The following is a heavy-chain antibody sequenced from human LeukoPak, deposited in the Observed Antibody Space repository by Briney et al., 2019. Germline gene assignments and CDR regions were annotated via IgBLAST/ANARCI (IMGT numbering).Heavy chain of an antibody. D-gene: IGHD3-16*02. J-gene: IGHJ4*02. CDR3: ARLGFYDYVWGSYRYPDY. CDR1: GFTFSSYW. Sequence: PGGSLRLSCAASGFTFSSYWMSWVRQAPGKGLEWVANIKQDGSEKCYVDSVKGRFTISRDNAKNSLYLQMNSLRAEDTAVYYCARLGFYDYVWGSYRYPDYWGQGTLVTVSS. V-gene: IGHV3-7*01. CDR2: IKQDGSEK.